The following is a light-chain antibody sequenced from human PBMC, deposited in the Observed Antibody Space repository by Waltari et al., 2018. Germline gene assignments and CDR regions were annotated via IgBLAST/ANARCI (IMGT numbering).Light chain of an antibody. CDR3: QQYDSTPRT. CDR2: WAS. CDR1: QNVLSSSNNRNY. Sequence: VMTQSPDPLAVSLGERPTITCTSSQNVLSSSNNRNYLAWSQQKPGQPLKLLIYWASTRESGVPDRCSGSGSGTDFTLTISSLQAEDVAVYYCQQYDSTPRTFGQGTKVEIK. V-gene: IGKV4-1*01. J-gene: IGKJ1*01.